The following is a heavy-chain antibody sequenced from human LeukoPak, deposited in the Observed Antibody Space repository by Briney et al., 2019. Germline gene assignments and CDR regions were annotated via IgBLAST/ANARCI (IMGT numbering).Heavy chain of an antibody. Sequence: SSETLSLTCTVSGGSISSGGYYWSWIRQPPGKGLEWIGYIYYSGSTYYNPSLKSRVIISVDTSKIQFSLKLSSVTAADTAVYYCARAPVTTYNWFDPWGQGTLVTVSS. CDR3: ARAPVTTYNWFDP. J-gene: IGHJ5*02. CDR1: GGSISSGGYY. CDR2: IYYSGST. V-gene: IGHV4-30-4*08. D-gene: IGHD4-17*01.